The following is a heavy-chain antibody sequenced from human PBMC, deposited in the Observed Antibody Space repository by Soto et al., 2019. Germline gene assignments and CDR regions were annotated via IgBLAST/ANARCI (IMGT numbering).Heavy chain of an antibody. CDR3: VRVFHYVFWSGRMWYYYGMAV. CDR1: GGSISSYY. Sequence: SETLSLTCTVSGGSISSYYWSWIRQPPGKGLEWIGYIYYSGSTNYNPSLKSRVTISVDTSKNQFSLKLSSVTAADTAVYYCVRVFHYVFWSGRMWYYYGMAVWGQGTTVTVSS. J-gene: IGHJ6*02. CDR2: IYYSGST. V-gene: IGHV4-59*01. D-gene: IGHD3-3*01.